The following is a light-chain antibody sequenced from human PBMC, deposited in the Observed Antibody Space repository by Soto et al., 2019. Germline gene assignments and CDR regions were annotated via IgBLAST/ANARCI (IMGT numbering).Light chain of an antibody. J-gene: IGKJ5*01. CDR2: AAS. CDR3: QQSYSTPPIT. Sequence: DIQMTQSPSSLSASVGDRVTITCRASQSISSCLNWYQQKPGKAPELLIYAASSLQSGVPSRFSGSGSGTDFTLTISSLQPEDFATYYCQQSYSTPPITFGQGTRLAIK. V-gene: IGKV1-39*01. CDR1: QSISSC.